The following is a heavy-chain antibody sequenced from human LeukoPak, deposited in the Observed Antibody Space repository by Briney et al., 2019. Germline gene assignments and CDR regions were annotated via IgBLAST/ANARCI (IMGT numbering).Heavy chain of an antibody. J-gene: IGHJ4*02. D-gene: IGHD3-22*01. CDR3: ARMFYYDSSGYSELGY. V-gene: IGHV1-18*01. Sequence: GASVKVSCKASGDTFIRYGISWVRQAPGQGLEWMGWISAYNGNTNSAQKLQGRVTMTTDTSTSTAYMELRSLRSDDTAVYYCARMFYYDSSGYSELGYWGQGTLVTVSS. CDR2: ISAYNGNT. CDR1: GDTFIRYG.